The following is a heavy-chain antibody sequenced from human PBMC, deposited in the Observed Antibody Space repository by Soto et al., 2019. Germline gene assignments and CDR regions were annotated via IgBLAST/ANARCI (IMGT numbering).Heavy chain of an antibody. CDR2: FDPEDGET. CDR1: GYTLTELS. Sequence: ASVKVSCKVSGYTLTELSMHWVRQAPGKGLEWMGGFDPEDGETIYAQKFQGRVTMTEDTSTDTAYMELSSLRSEDTAVYYCAPIRYCSSTSCYAYQATANICHYYYYMDVWGKGTTVTVSS. J-gene: IGHJ6*03. V-gene: IGHV1-24*01. D-gene: IGHD2-2*01. CDR3: APIRYCSSTSCYAYQATANICHYYYYMDV.